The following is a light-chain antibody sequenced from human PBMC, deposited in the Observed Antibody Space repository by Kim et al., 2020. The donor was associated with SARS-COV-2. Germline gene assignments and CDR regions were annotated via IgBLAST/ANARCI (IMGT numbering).Light chain of an antibody. CDR2: EVS. J-gene: IGLJ1*01. CDR3: SSYTSSSTYV. Sequence: GQSVTISCTGTSSDVGRYNRVSWYQQPPGTAPKFMIYEVSNRPSGVPDRFSGSKSGNTASLTISGLQAEDEADYYCSSYTSSSTYVFGTGTKVTVL. V-gene: IGLV2-18*02. CDR1: SSDVGRYNR.